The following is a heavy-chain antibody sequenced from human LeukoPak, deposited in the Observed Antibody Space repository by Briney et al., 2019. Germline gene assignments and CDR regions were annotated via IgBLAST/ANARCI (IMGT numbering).Heavy chain of an antibody. V-gene: IGHV1-2*02. CDR3: ARDQGSGSGWVYIRPLGY. J-gene: IGHJ4*02. Sequence: GSSVKVSCKASGYTFTGYYMHWVRQAPGQGLEWMGWINPNSGGTNYAQKFQGRVTMTRDTSISTAYMELSRLRSDDTAVYYCARDQGSGSGWVYIRPLGYWGQGTLVTVSS. CDR2: INPNSGGT. CDR1: GYTFTGYY. D-gene: IGHD6-19*01.